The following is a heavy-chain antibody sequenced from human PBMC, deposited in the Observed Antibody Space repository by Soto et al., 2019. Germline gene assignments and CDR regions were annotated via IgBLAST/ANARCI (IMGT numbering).Heavy chain of an antibody. V-gene: IGHV1-3*01. J-gene: IGHJ4*02. CDR2: INAAIGNT. CDR3: ARRNVYGSGSYSFDY. CDR1: GYTFTSYA. D-gene: IGHD3-10*01. Sequence: ASVKVSCKASGYTFTSYAIHWVRQAPGQRLEWMGWINAAIGNTKYSQKFQGSVTITRDTSANTAYMELSSLRSEDTAVYYCARRNVYGSGSYSFDYWGQGTLVTVSS.